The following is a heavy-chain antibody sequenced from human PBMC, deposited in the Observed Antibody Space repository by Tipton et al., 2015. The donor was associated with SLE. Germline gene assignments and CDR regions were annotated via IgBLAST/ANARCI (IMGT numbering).Heavy chain of an antibody. J-gene: IGHJ2*01. CDR1: GGSISGHY. CDR3: AREFLNPVTTVHYYFDL. D-gene: IGHD4-11*01. V-gene: IGHV4-59*11. CDR2: IHYTGST. Sequence: TLSLTCTVSGGSISGHYWSWIRQPPGKGLEWIGYIHYTGSTHYNPSLESRVTMSVDTSKNHFSLKLISVTAADTAVYYCAREFLNPVTTVHYYFDLWGRGTLVTVSS.